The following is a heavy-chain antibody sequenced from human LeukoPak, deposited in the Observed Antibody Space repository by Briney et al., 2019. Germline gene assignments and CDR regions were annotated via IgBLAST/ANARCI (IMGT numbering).Heavy chain of an antibody. Sequence: GGSLRLSCAASGFTFSTYATTWVRQAPGKGLEWVSLISGTGGSTYYADSVKGRFTISRDNSKNTLYLQMNSLRAEDTAVYYCAKGSGSYYKNAFDIWGQGTMVTVSS. V-gene: IGHV3-23*01. CDR1: GFTFSTYA. D-gene: IGHD3-10*01. J-gene: IGHJ3*02. CDR2: ISGTGGST. CDR3: AKGSGSYYKNAFDI.